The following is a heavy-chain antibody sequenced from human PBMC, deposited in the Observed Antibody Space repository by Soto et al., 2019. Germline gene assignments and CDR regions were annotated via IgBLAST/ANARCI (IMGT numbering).Heavy chain of an antibody. CDR1: GGTFSSYA. Sequence: GASVKVSCKASGGTFSSYAISWVRQAPGQGLEWMGGIIPIFGTANYAQKFQGRVTITADKSTSTAYMELSSLRSEDTAVYYCARTAPFTIFGVALGDYYYCGMDVWGQGTTVTVSS. V-gene: IGHV1-69*06. J-gene: IGHJ6*02. CDR2: IIPIFGTA. CDR3: ARTAPFTIFGVALGDYYYCGMDV. D-gene: IGHD3-3*01.